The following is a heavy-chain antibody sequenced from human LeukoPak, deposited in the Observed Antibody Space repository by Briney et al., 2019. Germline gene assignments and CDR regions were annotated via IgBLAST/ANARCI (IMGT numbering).Heavy chain of an antibody. D-gene: IGHD1-26*01. CDR1: GGSISSGDYS. V-gene: IGHV4-30-4*07. CDR2: IYYSGST. J-gene: IGHJ3*02. CDR3: ASWGSGSYYEDAFDI. Sequence: PSETLSLTCAVSGGSISSGDYSWSWIRQPPGKGLQWIGYIYYSGSTYYIPSLKSRVTISEDTSKNQFSLKLSSVTAADTAVYFCASWGSGSYYEDAFDIWGQGTMVTVSS.